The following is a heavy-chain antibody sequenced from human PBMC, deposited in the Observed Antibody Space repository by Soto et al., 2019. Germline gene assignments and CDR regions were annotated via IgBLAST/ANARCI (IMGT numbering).Heavy chain of an antibody. CDR2: IIPIFFTA. CDR3: AKDPAYSYGYN. J-gene: IGHJ4*02. D-gene: IGHD5-18*01. Sequence: ASVKVSCKASGGTFSSYAISWVRQAPVQVLELIVGIIPIFFTANYSQKFQGRFTITSYESTITSYIELIILISEYTAVYYCAKDPAYSYGYNWGQGTLVTVSS. V-gene: IGHV1-69*13. CDR1: GGTFSSYA.